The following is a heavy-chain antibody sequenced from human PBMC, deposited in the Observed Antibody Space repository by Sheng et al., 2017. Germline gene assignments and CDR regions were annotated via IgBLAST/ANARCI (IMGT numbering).Heavy chain of an antibody. CDR1: GGTFSSYA. Sequence: QVQLVQSGAEVKKPGSSVKVSCKASGGTFSSYAISWVRQAPGQGLEWMGGIIPILGIANYAQKFQGRVTITADKSTSTAYMELSSLRSEDTAVYYCARGARDGYNPWYGAFDIWGQGTMVTVSS. D-gene: IGHD5-12*01. J-gene: IGHJ3*02. CDR2: IIPILGIA. CDR3: ARGARDGYNPWYGAFDI. V-gene: IGHV1-69*04.